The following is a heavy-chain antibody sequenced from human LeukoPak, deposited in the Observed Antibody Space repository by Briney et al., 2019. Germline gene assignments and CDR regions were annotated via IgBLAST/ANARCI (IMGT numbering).Heavy chain of an antibody. CDR2: IYTSGST. CDR3: AREEGSGSLYYYYGMDV. Sequence: SETLSLTCTVSGGSISSYYWSWIRQPAGKGLERIGRIYTSGSTNYNPSLKSRVTMSVDTSKNQFSLKLSSVTAADTAVYYCAREEGSGSLYYYYGMDVWGQGTTVTVSS. J-gene: IGHJ6*02. CDR1: GGSISSYY. D-gene: IGHD3-10*01. V-gene: IGHV4-4*07.